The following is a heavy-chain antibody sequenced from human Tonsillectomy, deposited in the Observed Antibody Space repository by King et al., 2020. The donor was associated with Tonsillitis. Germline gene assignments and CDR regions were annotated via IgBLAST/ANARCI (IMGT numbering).Heavy chain of an antibody. CDR2: ISYDGSNK. CDR3: ARDWGIAAAGVDY. Sequence: QLVQSGGGVVQPGRSLRLSCAASGFTFSSYAMHWVRQAPGKGLEWVAVISYDGSNKYYADSVKGRFTISRDNSKNTLYLQMNSLRAEDTAVYYCARDWGIAAAGVDYWGQGTLVTVSS. V-gene: IGHV3-30*04. CDR1: GFTFSSYA. D-gene: IGHD6-13*01. J-gene: IGHJ4*02.